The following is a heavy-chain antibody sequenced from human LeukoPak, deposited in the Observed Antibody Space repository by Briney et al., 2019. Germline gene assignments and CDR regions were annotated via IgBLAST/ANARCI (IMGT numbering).Heavy chain of an antibody. V-gene: IGHV4-34*01. CDR3: ARDHGNRNWFDP. Sequence: KTSETLSLACAVYGGSFSGYYWSWIRQPPGKGLEWIGEINHSGSTNYNPSLKSRVTISVDTSKNQFSLKLSSVTAADTAVYYCARDHGNRNWFDPWGQGTLVTVSS. D-gene: IGHD1-14*01. J-gene: IGHJ5*02. CDR1: GGSFSGYY. CDR2: INHSGST.